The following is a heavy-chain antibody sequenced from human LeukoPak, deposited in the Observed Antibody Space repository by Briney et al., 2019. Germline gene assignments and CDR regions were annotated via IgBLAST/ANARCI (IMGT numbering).Heavy chain of an antibody. Sequence: ASVKVSCKASGYTFTSYYMHWVRQAPGQGLEWMGWISAYNGNTNYAQKLQGRVTMTTDTSTSTAYMELRSLRSDDTAVYYCARDSRRLLLWFGAHGSWFDPWGQGTLVTVSS. J-gene: IGHJ5*02. CDR1: GYTFTSYY. D-gene: IGHD3-10*01. V-gene: IGHV1-18*04. CDR3: ARDSRRLLLWFGAHGSWFDP. CDR2: ISAYNGNT.